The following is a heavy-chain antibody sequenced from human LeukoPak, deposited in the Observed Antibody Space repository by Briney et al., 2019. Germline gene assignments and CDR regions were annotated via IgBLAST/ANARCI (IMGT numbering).Heavy chain of an antibody. J-gene: IGHJ4*02. CDR1: GFTFSSYW. V-gene: IGHV3-7*05. CDR3: AREDVLWFGELLIVD. D-gene: IGHD3-10*01. Sequence: GGSLRLSCAASGFTFSSYWMSWVRQAPGKGLEWVANIKQDGSEKYYVDSVKGRFTISRDNAKNSLYLQMNSLRAEDTAVYYCAREDVLWFGELLIVDWGQGTLVTVSS. CDR2: IKQDGSEK.